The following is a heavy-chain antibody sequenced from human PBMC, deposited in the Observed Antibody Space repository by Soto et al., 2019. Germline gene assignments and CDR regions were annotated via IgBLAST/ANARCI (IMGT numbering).Heavy chain of an antibody. CDR2: MNPNSGNT. CDR3: ARGVLRYFDWLLSNAFDI. J-gene: IGHJ3*02. D-gene: IGHD3-9*01. CDR1: GYTFTIYD. Sequence: WASVKVSCKASGYTFTIYDINWVRQATGQGLEWMGWMNPNSGNTGYAQKFQGRVTMTRNTSISTAYMELSSLRSEDTAVYYCARGVLRYFDWLLSNAFDIWGQGTMVTVSS. V-gene: IGHV1-8*01.